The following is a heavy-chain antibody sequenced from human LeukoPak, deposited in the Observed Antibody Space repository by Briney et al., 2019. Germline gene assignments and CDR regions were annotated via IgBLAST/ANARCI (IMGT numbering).Heavy chain of an antibody. J-gene: IGHJ4*02. CDR3: ARARKGYYFDY. CDR1: GFTFSDNY. CDR2: IDTSGSAM. Sequence: GGSLRLSCAASGFTFSDNYMIWIRQAPGQGLEWVSYIDTSGSAMYYAVPVKGRFTISRDNARNSLYLQMNSLRAEDTAVYYCARARKGYYFDYWGQGTLVTVSS. V-gene: IGHV3-11*04. D-gene: IGHD1-14*01.